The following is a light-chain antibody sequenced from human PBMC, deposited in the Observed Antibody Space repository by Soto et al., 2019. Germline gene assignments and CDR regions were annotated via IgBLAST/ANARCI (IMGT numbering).Light chain of an antibody. CDR3: QHYNDWPPTWT. CDR1: QSVSSK. J-gene: IGKJ1*01. Sequence: EIVMTQSPATLSVSPGERATLSYRASQSVSSKLAWYQQKAGRAPRVLIYGASTRATGIPARFSGSGSGTEFTLTISSLQSEDFAVYYCQHYNDWPPTWTFGQGTKVDIK. V-gene: IGKV3-15*01. CDR2: GAS.